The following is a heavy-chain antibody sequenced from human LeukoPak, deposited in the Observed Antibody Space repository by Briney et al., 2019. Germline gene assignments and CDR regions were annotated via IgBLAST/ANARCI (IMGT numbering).Heavy chain of an antibody. Sequence: PSETLSLTCTVSGYSISSGYFWGWIRPPPGKGLEWIGSIYHTGSTYYNPSLKSRVTISVDTSKNQFSLKLSSVTAADTAVYYCARDLGVVVVAATLGEHLNWFDPWGQGTLVTVSS. CDR1: GYSISSGYF. J-gene: IGHJ5*02. CDR2: IYHTGST. CDR3: ARDLGVVVVAATLGEHLNWFDP. V-gene: IGHV4-38-2*02. D-gene: IGHD2-15*01.